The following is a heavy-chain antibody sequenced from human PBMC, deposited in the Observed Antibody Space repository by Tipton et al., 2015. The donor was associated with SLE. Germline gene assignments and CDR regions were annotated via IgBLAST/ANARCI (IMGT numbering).Heavy chain of an antibody. CDR3: AGEGPYCHDSFEI. J-gene: IGHJ3*02. V-gene: IGHV3-74*03. D-gene: IGHD2-21*01. CDR2: IHDDGSNT. Sequence: SLRLSCAASGVMFSRYWMHWVRQVPGKGLVWVSGIHDDGSNTMYADSVKGRFTISRDNAKNTVYLQMNGLSAEDTAVYYCAGEGPYCHDSFEIWGQGTMVTVSS. CDR1: GVMFSRYW.